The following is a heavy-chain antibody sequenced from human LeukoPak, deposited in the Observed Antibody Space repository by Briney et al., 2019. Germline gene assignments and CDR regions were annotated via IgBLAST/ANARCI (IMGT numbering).Heavy chain of an antibody. D-gene: IGHD3-16*02. CDR2: MNPNSGNT. CDR3: ATIYHLGELSHQD. CDR1: GYTFTSYD. V-gene: IGHV1-8*01. J-gene: IGHJ4*02. Sequence: ASVKVSCRASGYTFTSYDINWVRQATGQGLEWMGWMNPNSGNTGYAQKFQGRVTMTRNTSISTAYMELSSLRSEDTAVYYCATIYHLGELSHQDWGQGTLVTVSS.